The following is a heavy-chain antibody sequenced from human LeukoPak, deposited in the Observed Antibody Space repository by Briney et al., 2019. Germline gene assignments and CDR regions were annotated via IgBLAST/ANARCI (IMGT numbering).Heavy chain of an antibody. Sequence: TLSLTCTVSGGSISNNNYYWSWIRQHPGKGLAWIWYIYYSGITYYNPSLKSRVTISVDTSKNQFSLKLSSVTAADTAVYYCARNKYDILTGRLDAFDIWGQGTMVTVSS. CDR2: IYYSGIT. V-gene: IGHV4-31*03. CDR3: ARNKYDILTGRLDAFDI. D-gene: IGHD3-9*01. J-gene: IGHJ3*02. CDR1: GGSISNNNYY.